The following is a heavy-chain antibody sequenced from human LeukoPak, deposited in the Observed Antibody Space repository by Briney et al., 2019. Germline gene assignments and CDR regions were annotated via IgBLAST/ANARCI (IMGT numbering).Heavy chain of an antibody. V-gene: IGHV3-21*01. CDR2: ISSSSSYI. CDR3: ARDGEGGYYFDY. CDR1: GFTFSNTW. D-gene: IGHD3-16*01. Sequence: GGSLRLSCAASGFTFSNTWMNWVRQAPGKGLEWVSSISSSSSYIYYADSVKGRFTISRDNAKNSLYLQMNSLRAEDTAVYYCARDGEGGYYFDYWGQGTLVTVSS. J-gene: IGHJ4*02.